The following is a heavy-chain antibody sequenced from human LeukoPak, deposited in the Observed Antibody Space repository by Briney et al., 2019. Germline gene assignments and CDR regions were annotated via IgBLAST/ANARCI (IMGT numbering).Heavy chain of an antibody. CDR1: GGSISSGGYY. CDR3: ARPYYYDSRIDP. Sequence: PSETLSLTCTVSGGSISSGGYYWSWIRHPPGKGLEWIAYMYYSGSTYYNPSLKSRVTMSADTSKNQLSLKLSSVTAADTAVYYCARPYYYDSRIDPWGQGILVTVSS. V-gene: IGHV4-30-4*01. CDR2: MYYSGST. D-gene: IGHD3-22*01. J-gene: IGHJ5*02.